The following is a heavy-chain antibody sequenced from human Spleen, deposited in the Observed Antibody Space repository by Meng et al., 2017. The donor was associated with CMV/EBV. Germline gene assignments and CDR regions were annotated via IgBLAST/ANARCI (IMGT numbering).Heavy chain of an antibody. CDR1: GGTFSSYA. CDR2: IIPIFGTA. J-gene: IGHJ4*02. D-gene: IGHD2-2*02. CDR3: ASTCSSTSCYTRSFDY. Sequence: SVKVSCKAAGGTFSSYAISWVRQAPGQGLEWMGGIIPIFGTANYAQKFQGRVTITTDESTSTAYMELSSLRSEDTAVYYCASTCSSTSCYTRSFDYWGQETLVTVSS. V-gene: IGHV1-69*05.